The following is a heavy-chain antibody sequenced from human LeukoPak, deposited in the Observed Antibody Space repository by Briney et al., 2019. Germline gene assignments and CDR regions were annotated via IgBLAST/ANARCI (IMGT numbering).Heavy chain of an antibody. V-gene: IGHV3-23*01. Sequence: GGSLRLSCAASGFTFSSYAMSWVRQAPGKGLEWVSAISGSGGSTYYADPVKGRFTISRDNSKNTLYLQMNSLRAEDTAVYYCAKDRKGDYGDYPFDYWGQGTLVTVSS. CDR3: AKDRKGDYGDYPFDY. D-gene: IGHD4-17*01. J-gene: IGHJ4*02. CDR1: GFTFSSYA. CDR2: ISGSGGST.